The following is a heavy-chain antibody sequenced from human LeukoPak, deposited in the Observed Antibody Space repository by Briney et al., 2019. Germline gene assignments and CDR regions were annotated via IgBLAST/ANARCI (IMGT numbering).Heavy chain of an antibody. CDR1: RFTFSSYA. V-gene: IGHV3-23*01. D-gene: IGHD3-3*01. CDR3: AKDGGYDLYYYYMDV. J-gene: IGHJ6*03. Sequence: GGSLRLSCAASRFTFSSYAMSWVRQAPGKGLEWVSAISGSGGSTYYADSVKGRFTISRDNSKNTLYLQMNSLRAEDTAVYYCAKDGGYDLYYYYMDVWGKGTTVTVSS. CDR2: ISGSGGST.